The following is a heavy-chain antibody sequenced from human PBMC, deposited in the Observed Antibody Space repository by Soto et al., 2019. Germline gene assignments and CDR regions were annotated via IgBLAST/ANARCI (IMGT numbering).Heavy chain of an antibody. CDR3: APTRGGGGY. Sequence: EVQLVESGGGLIQPGGSLRLSCAVSGFTVSNNYMSWVRQAPGKGLEGVSVIYSGGYTAYGDSVKGRFTISRDNSKNTLFLKRNSRGPDHPAVFYGAPTRGGGGYWGQGTLVTVSS. CDR2: IYSGGYT. J-gene: IGHJ4*02. D-gene: IGHD3-10*01. CDR1: GFTVSNNY. V-gene: IGHV3-53*01.